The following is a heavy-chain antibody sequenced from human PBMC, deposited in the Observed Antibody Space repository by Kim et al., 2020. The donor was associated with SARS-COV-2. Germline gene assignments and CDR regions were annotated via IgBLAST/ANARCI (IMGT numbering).Heavy chain of an antibody. V-gene: IGHV4-31*03. CDR3: ARAASTIFGVVNHFDY. D-gene: IGHD3-3*01. Sequence: SETLSLTRTVSGGSISSGGYYWSWIRQHPGKGLEWIGYIYYSGSTYYNPSLKSRVTISVDTSKNQFSLKLSSVTAADTAVYYCARAASTIFGVVNHFDYWGQGTLVTVSS. J-gene: IGHJ4*02. CDR2: IYYSGST. CDR1: GGSISSGGYY.